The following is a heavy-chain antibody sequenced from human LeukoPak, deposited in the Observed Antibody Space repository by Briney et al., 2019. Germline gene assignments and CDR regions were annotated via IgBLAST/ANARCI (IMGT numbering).Heavy chain of an antibody. D-gene: IGHD6-6*01. CDR2: ISSGSTI. J-gene: IGHJ4*02. Sequence: GGSLRLSCAASGFTFSDYYMSWIRQAPGKGLEWVSCISSGSTIYYADSVKGRFTISRDNAKNSLYLQMNSLRAEDTAVYYCARSSIAARRGDYWGQGTLVTVSS. V-gene: IGHV3-11*01. CDR3: ARSSIAARRGDY. CDR1: GFTFSDYY.